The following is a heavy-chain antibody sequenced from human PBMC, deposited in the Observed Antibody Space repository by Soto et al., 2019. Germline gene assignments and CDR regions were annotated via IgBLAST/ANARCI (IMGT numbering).Heavy chain of an antibody. CDR1: GYTFTNYY. V-gene: IGHV1-46*01. J-gene: IGHJ4*02. CDR2: LRPRTGNT. CDR3: AREPNESFYFDY. Sequence: ASVKVSCKASGYTFTNYYIHWLRQAPGQGLEWLGILRPRTGNTGYAQRFQGGVTMTRDTSTGTVYMELTSLKSDDTAVYYCAREPNESFYFDYWGQGTQVTVSS.